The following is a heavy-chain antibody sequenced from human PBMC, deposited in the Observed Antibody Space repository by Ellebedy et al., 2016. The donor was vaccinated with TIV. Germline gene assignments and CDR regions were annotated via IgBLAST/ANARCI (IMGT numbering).Heavy chain of an antibody. CDR2: ISYDGSNK. CDR3: ARDRVHYAHFDY. D-gene: IGHD4-17*01. Sequence: GESLKISCAASGFIFSSYAMHWVRQAPGKGLEWAAVISYDGSNKYYADSVKGRFTISRDNSKDTLYLQMNSLRAEDTAVYYCARDRVHYAHFDYWGQGTLVTVSS. CDR1: GFIFSSYA. J-gene: IGHJ4*02. V-gene: IGHV3-30-3*01.